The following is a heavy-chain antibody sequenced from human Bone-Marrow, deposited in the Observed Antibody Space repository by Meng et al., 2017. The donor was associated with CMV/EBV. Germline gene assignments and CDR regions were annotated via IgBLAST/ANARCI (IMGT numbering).Heavy chain of an antibody. CDR3: ARVVGSLQCYYYYYGMDV. Sequence: GGSLRLSCAASGFTFGSFALHWVRQAPGKGLEWVAIISYDGGNEYYADSVKGRFTISRDNSKNTLYLQMNSLRAEDTAVYYCARVVGSLQCYYYYYGMDVWGQGTTVTVSS. D-gene: IGHD1-26*01. CDR1: GFTFGSFA. CDR2: ISYDGGNE. V-gene: IGHV3-30*03. J-gene: IGHJ6*02.